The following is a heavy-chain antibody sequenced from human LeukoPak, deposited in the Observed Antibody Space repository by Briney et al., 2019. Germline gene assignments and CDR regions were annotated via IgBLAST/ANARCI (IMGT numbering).Heavy chain of an antibody. D-gene: IGHD3-22*01. Sequence: SETLSLTCTVSGGSISSGDYYWSWIRQPPRTGLEWIGYIYYSGSTYYNPSLKSRVTISVDTSKNQFSLKLSSVTAADTAVYYCARDAPGYYYDSSGFQHWGQGTLVTVSS. V-gene: IGHV4-30-4*01. CDR1: GGSISSGDYY. CDR3: ARDAPGYYYDSSGFQH. CDR2: IYYSGST. J-gene: IGHJ1*01.